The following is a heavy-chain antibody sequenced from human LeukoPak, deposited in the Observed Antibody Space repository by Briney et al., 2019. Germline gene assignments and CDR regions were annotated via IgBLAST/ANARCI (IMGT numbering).Heavy chain of an antibody. J-gene: IGHJ4*02. CDR2: IYYSGST. V-gene: IGHV4-59*08. D-gene: IGHD3-22*01. Sequence: SETLSLTCTVSGGSISSYYWSWIRQPPGKGLEWIGYIYYSGSTNYNPSLKSRVTISVDTSKNQFSLKLSSVTAADTAVYYCARHSRGRAIVGGIDYWGQGTLVTVSS. CDR3: ARHSRGRAIVGGIDY. CDR1: GGSISSYY.